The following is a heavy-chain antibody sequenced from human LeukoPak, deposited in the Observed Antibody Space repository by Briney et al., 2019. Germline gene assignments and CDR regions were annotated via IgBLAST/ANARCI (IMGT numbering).Heavy chain of an antibody. D-gene: IGHD1-26*01. J-gene: IGHJ5*02. Sequence: PGGSLRLSRSPSGFTFRSFAMHWVRQAPGKGLEWVSGITDSGGATFYADSVKGRFTISRDNSKNTLYLQMKSLRAEHTAVYYCAKLPIVGNWFDPWGQGTLVTVSS. CDR2: ITDSGGAT. CDR1: GFTFRSFA. CDR3: AKLPIVGNWFDP. V-gene: IGHV3-23*01.